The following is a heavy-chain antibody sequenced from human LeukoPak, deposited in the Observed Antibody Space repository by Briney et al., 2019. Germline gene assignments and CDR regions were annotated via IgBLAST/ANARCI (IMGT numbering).Heavy chain of an antibody. CDR3: ARAVYYYGSGSYAFMGLDY. J-gene: IGHJ4*02. V-gene: IGHV4-59*01. D-gene: IGHD3-10*01. CDR1: GGSISSYY. CDR2: IYNSGNT. Sequence: SETLSLTCTVSGGSISSYYWNWIRQPPGKGLEWIGCIYNSGNTNYNPSLKSRVTISVDTSKKQFSLKLSSVTAADTAVYYCARAVYYYGSGSYAFMGLDYWGQGTLVTVSS.